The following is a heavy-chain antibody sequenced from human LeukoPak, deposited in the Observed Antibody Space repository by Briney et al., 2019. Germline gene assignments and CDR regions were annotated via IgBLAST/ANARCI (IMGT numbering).Heavy chain of an antibody. Sequence: GGSLRLSCAASGFTFSSYWMSWVRQAPGKGLEWVANIKQDGGEKYYVDSVKGRFTISRDNAEHSLYLQMNSLRVEDTAVYYCARGGASPASITIFGVVTTSVFDYWGQGTLVTVSS. J-gene: IGHJ4*02. CDR2: IKQDGGEK. CDR1: GFTFSSYW. D-gene: IGHD3-3*01. CDR3: ARGGASPASITIFGVVTTSVFDY. V-gene: IGHV3-7*01.